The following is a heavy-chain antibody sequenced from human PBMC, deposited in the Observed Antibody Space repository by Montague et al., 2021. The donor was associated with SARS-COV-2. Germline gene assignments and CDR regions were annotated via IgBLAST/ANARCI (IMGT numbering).Heavy chain of an antibody. CDR3: VGDHDQVFDY. V-gene: IGHV6-1*01. CDR2: TYYRSNWSH. D-gene: IGHD1-1*01. J-gene: IGHJ4*02. CDR1: GDSVSTKLSA. Sequence: CAISGDSVSTKLSAWNWIRQSPSRGLEWLGRTYYRSNWSHDYAPSVKSRIIVNPDTSKNQFSLQLNSVTPEDTAVYYCVGDHDQVFDYWGEGTLVTVSS.